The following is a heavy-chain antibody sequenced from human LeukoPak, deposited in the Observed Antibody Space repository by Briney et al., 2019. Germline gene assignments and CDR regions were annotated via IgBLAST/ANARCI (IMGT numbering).Heavy chain of an antibody. D-gene: IGHD7-27*01. J-gene: IGHJ4*02. CDR2: IYYSGST. CDR3: ARGRTGDAFDY. V-gene: IGHV4-31*03. Sequence: SQTLSLTCTVSGGSISSGGYYWSWIRQHPGKGLEWIGYIYYSGSTYYNPSLKSRVTISVDTSKNQFSLKLSSVTAADTAVYHCARGRTGDAFDYWGQGTLVTVSS. CDR1: GGSISSGGYY.